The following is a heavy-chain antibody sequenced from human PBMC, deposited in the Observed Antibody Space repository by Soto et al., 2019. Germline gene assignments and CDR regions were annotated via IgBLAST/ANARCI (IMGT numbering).Heavy chain of an antibody. J-gene: IGHJ4*02. D-gene: IGHD3-3*01. CDR1: GFTFTSYG. CDR2: IWYDGSNK. CDR3: ARDGRFLEWLDY. V-gene: IGHV3-33*01. Sequence: QMHLVESGGGVVQPGRSLTLSCVASGFTFTSYGIHWVRQAPGKGLEWVAVIWYDGSNKYYGDSVKGRFSISRDNSKNTVYLPTNSLRAEDTAVYYCARDGRFLEWLDYWGQGPLVSVSS.